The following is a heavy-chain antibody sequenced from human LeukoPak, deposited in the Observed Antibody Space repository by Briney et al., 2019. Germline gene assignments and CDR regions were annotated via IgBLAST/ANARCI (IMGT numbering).Heavy chain of an antibody. D-gene: IGHD3-22*01. Sequence: ASVKVSCKASGYTFTSYGISWVRQAPGQGLEWMGWISGYIGNTFYAQKFQGRVTMTTDTSTNTAYMELRSLRTDHTAVHYSAKDLYRYDSSNYHDVFDVWGQGTMVTVSS. J-gene: IGHJ3*01. CDR3: AKDLYRYDSSNYHDVFDV. CDR1: GYTFTSYG. CDR2: ISGYIGNT. V-gene: IGHV1-18*01.